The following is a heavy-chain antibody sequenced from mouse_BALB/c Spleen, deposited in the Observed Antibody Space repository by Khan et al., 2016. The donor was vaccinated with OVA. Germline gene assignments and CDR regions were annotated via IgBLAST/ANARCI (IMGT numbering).Heavy chain of an antibody. CDR2: ISYSGNT. Sequence: QLEESGPGLVKPSQSLSLTCTVTGYSITSDYAWNWIRQFPGNKLEWMGFISYSGNTNYNPSLKRRISITRDTSENQFFLQLNSVTTEDTATDYCARVYGGDFDYWGQGTTLTVAS. CDR3: ARVYGGDFDY. CDR1: GYSITSDYA. V-gene: IGHV3-2*02. J-gene: IGHJ2*01. D-gene: IGHD1-1*01.